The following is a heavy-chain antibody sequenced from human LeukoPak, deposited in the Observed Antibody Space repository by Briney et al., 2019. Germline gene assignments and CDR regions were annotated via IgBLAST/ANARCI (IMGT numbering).Heavy chain of an antibody. CDR3: ARGSGYSTGVFDY. V-gene: IGHV3-30*01. CDR2: ISYDGSNK. J-gene: IGHJ4*02. Sequence: GGSLRLSCAASGFTFSSYAMHWVRQAPGKGLEWVAVISYDGSNKYYADSVKGRFTISRDNSKNTLYLQMNSLRAEDTDVYYCARGSGYSTGVFDYWGKGTLVTVSS. D-gene: IGHD2-15*01. CDR1: GFTFSSYA.